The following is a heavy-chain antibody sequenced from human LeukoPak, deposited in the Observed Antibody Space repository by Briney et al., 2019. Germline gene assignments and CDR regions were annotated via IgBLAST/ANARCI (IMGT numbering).Heavy chain of an antibody. CDR1: GGSISSSSYY. CDR3: ARGGLFAFDI. V-gene: IGHV4-39*07. CDR2: IYYSGST. Sequence: SETLSLTCTVSGGSISSSSYYWGWIRQPPGKGLEWIGSIYYSGSTYYNPSLKSRVTISVDTSKNQFSLKLTSVTAADTAVYYCARGGLFAFDIWGQGTRVTVSS. D-gene: IGHD3-16*01. J-gene: IGHJ3*02.